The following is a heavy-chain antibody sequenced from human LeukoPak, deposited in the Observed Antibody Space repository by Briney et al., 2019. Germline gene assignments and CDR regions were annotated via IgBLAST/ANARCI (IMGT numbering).Heavy chain of an antibody. V-gene: IGHV1-2*02. J-gene: IGHJ6*03. CDR1: GYTFTGYY. D-gene: IGHD5-18*01. CDR2: INPNSGGT. Sequence: ASVKVSCKASGYTFTGYYMQWVRQAPGQGPEWMGWINPNSGGTNYAQKFQGRVTMTRDTSISTAYMELSRLRSDDTAVYYCARDRKNTAMGNYYYYYMDVWGKGTTVTVSS. CDR3: ARDRKNTAMGNYYYYYMDV.